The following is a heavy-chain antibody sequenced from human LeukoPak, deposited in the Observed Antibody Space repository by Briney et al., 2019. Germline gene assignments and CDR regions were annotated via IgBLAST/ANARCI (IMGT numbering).Heavy chain of an antibody. CDR2: VFHSGTT. Sequence: PSETLSLTCAVSGGSMESLNWWSWVRPHPGKGPEWIGEVFHSGTTNDNPSLKSRVTMSADRSKNQFSLKLSSVTAADTAIYYCARAVGDYLRYGGYFFDSWGQGILVVVSS. J-gene: IGHJ4*02. D-gene: IGHD4-17*01. V-gene: IGHV4-4*02. CDR3: ARAVGDYLRYGGYFFDS. CDR1: GGSMESLNW.